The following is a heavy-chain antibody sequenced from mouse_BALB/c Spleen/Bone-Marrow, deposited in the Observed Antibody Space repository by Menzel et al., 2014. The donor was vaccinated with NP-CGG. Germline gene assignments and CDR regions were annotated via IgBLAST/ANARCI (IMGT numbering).Heavy chain of an antibody. J-gene: IGHJ4*01. Sequence: QVQLQQSGAELVRPGTSVKVSCKASGYAFTNYLIEWVKQRPGQGLEWIGVINPGSGGTNYNEKFKAKATLTADKSSSTAYMQLSSLTSDGSAVYFCAGCLTGTSAMDYWGQGTSVTVSS. CDR2: INPGSGGT. CDR3: AGCLTGTSAMDY. CDR1: GYAFTNYL. V-gene: IGHV1-54*01. D-gene: IGHD4-1*01.